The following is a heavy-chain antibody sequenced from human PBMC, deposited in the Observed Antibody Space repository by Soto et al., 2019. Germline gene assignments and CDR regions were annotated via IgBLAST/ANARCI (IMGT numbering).Heavy chain of an antibody. CDR2: IYFSGTT. Sequence: QVQLQESGPGLVKPSQTLSLTCTVSGGSISSGDYYWSWIRQHPGKGLEWIGTIYFSGTTYYNPSLKSRVTISVDTSTNQFSLNVRSVTAADTAVYYCARDRGGTWMYKWFDPWGQGTPVTVSS. J-gene: IGHJ5*02. CDR1: GGSISSGDYY. V-gene: IGHV4-30-4*01. D-gene: IGHD3-10*01. CDR3: ARDRGGTWMYKWFDP.